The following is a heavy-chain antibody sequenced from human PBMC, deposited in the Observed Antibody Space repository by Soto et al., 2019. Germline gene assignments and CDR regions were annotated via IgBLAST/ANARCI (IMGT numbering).Heavy chain of an antibody. V-gene: IGHV4-30-4*01. D-gene: IGHD3-22*01. Sequence: SETLSLTCTVSGGSIISGDYYWSWIRQPPGKGLEWIGYIYYSGSTYYNPSLKSRVTISVDTSKNQFSLKLSSVTAADTAVYYCARASTMIVVIGYWGQGTLVTVSS. J-gene: IGHJ4*02. CDR2: IYYSGST. CDR3: ARASTMIVVIGY. CDR1: GGSIISGDYY.